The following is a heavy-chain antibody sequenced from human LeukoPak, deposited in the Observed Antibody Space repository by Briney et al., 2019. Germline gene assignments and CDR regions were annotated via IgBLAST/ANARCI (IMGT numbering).Heavy chain of an antibody. V-gene: IGHV3-74*01. CDR2: INSDGSRT. Sequence: GGSLRLSCAASGFTFSSYWMHWVRQAPGKGLVWVAHINSDGSRTNYADSVKGRFTVSRDNAKNMLYLQVNSPRAEDTAVYYCARVRGESPRWFDPWGQGTLVTVSS. D-gene: IGHD3-10*01. CDR3: ARVRGESPRWFDP. J-gene: IGHJ5*02. CDR1: GFTFSSYW.